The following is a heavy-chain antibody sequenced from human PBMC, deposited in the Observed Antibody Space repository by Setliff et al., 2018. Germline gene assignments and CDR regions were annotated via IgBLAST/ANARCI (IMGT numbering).Heavy chain of an antibody. J-gene: IGHJ3*02. CDR2: LHTSGST. V-gene: IGHV4-61*02. CDR1: GGSLNSGSYY. CDR3: ARGRMRGSCSGPSCTYDLFDI. Sequence: PSETLSLTCTVSGGSLNSGSYYWSWIRQSTERGLEWLGRLHTSGSTTYNPALNSRVTISVDTSTNQFSLRLTSLTAADTAVYYCARGRMRGSCSGPSCTYDLFDIWGQGTPVTVSS. D-gene: IGHD2-2*01.